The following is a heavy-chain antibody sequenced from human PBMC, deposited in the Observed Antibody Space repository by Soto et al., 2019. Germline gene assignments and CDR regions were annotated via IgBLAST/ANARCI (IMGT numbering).Heavy chain of an antibody. V-gene: IGHV1-69*01. CDR1: GGTFSSYA. CDR3: ARDGGVSCWYFLVHYGMDV. CDR2: IIPIFGTA. Sequence: QVQLVQSGAEVKKPGSSVKVSCKASGGTFSSYAISWVRQAPGQGLEWMGGIIPIFGTANYAQKFQGRVTIIADESTSTAYMELRSLRSEDRSAYYCARDGGVSCWYFLVHYGMDVWGQGTTVTVSS. D-gene: IGHD6-13*01. J-gene: IGHJ6*02.